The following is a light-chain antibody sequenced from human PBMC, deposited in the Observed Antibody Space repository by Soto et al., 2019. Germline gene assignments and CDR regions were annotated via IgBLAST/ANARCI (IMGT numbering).Light chain of an antibody. V-gene: IGKV1-8*01. J-gene: IGKJ1*01. Sequence: AIHVSLSPSSLAASKGDRVTITCRASQGISSYLAWYQQKPGKAPKLLIYAASTLQSGVPSRFSGSGSGTDFTLTISCLQSEDFATYYCQQYYSYPPWTFGQGTKVDI. CDR2: AAS. CDR1: QGISSY. CDR3: QQYYSYPPWT.